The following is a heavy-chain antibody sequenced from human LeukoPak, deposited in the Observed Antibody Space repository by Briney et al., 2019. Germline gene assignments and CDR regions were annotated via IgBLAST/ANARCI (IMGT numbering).Heavy chain of an antibody. Sequence: ASVKVSCKASGYTFTSYGISWVRQAPGQGLEWMGWISAYNGNTNYAQKLQGRVTMTTDTSTSTAYMELRSLRSDDTAVYYCARARGVAATRYYYYYMDVWGKGTTVTVSS. J-gene: IGHJ6*03. CDR2: ISAYNGNT. CDR1: GYTFTSYG. CDR3: ARARGVAATRYYYYYMDV. V-gene: IGHV1-18*01. D-gene: IGHD2-15*01.